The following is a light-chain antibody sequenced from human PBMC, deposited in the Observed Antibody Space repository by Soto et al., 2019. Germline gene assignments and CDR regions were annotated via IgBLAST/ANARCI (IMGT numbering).Light chain of an antibody. CDR3: GAWDDSLSAV. CDR2: DNS. V-gene: IGLV1-51*01. CDR1: KSNIGNNY. J-gene: IGLJ2*01. Sequence: QSVFPQPPSVSAAPGQKVTISCSGSKSNIGNNYVSWYQQLPGTAPKLLIYDNSKRPTGIPDRFSGSKSGTSATLGITGLQTGDEADYYCGAWDDSLSAVFGGGTKLTVL.